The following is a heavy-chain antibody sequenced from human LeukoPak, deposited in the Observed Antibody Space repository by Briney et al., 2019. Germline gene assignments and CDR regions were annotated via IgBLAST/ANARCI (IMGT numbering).Heavy chain of an antibody. Sequence: GGPERLSCAASGFTFSSYAMSWVRQAPGKGLEWVSAISGSGGSTYYADSVKGRFTISRDNSKNTLYLQMNSLRAEDTAVYYCARWKIGRIAAAGTLGYFDHGGQGTLVTVSS. CDR2: ISGSGGST. CDR1: GFTFSSYA. CDR3: ARWKIGRIAAAGTLGYFDH. J-gene: IGHJ4*02. D-gene: IGHD6-13*01. V-gene: IGHV3-23*01.